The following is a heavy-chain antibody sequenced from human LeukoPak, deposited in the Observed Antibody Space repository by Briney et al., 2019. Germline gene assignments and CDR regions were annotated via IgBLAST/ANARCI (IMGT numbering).Heavy chain of an antibody. CDR1: GFTFSSYG. J-gene: IGHJ4*02. D-gene: IGHD6-13*01. CDR2: ISYDGSIQ. Sequence: PGESLRLSCAASGFTFSSYGIHWVRQAPGRGLEWVTYISYDGSIQYYIESIKGRYTISRDNSKSTVFLQMNSLRGEDTAVYFCAKGGVAAARDYWGQGTLVTVSS. V-gene: IGHV3-30*18. CDR3: AKGGVAAARDY.